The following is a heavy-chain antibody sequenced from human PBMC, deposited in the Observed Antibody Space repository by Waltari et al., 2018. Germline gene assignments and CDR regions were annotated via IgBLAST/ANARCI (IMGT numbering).Heavy chain of an antibody. CDR3: ARYYYDSTTWGGAWYFDL. Sequence: QVQLVQSGAEVKKPGASVKVSCKASGYTFTGYYMHWVRQAPGQGLEWMGWINPNSGGSNYAQKFQGRVTMTRDTSISTAYMELSRLRSDDTAVYYCARYYYDSTTWGGAWYFDLWGRGTLVIVSS. J-gene: IGHJ2*01. CDR2: INPNSGGS. V-gene: IGHV1-2*02. D-gene: IGHD3-22*01. CDR1: GYTFTGYY.